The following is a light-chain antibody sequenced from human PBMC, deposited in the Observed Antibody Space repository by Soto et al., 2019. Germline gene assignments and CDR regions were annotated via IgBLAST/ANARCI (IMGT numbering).Light chain of an antibody. V-gene: IGLV2-14*02. CDR2: EGS. Sequence: QSVLTQPASVSGSPGQSITISCTGTSSDVGSYNLVSWYQQHPGKAPKLMIYEGSKRPSGVSIHFSGSKSGDTASLTISGLLPEDEADYYCTSYTSIYTYVFGTGTKVTVL. J-gene: IGLJ1*01. CDR3: TSYTSIYTYV. CDR1: SSDVGSYNL.